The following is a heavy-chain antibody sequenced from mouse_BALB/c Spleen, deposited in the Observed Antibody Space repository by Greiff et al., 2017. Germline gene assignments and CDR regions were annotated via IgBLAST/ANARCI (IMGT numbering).Heavy chain of an antibody. J-gene: IGHJ3*01. Sequence: VQLQQSGAELVKPGTSVKLSCKASGYNFTSYWINWVKLRPGQGLEWIGDIYPGSGSTNYNEKFKSKATLTVDTSSSTAYMQLSSLASEDSALYYCARWDYGNPWFAYWGQGTLVTVSA. V-gene: IGHV1-55*01. CDR2: IYPGSGST. D-gene: IGHD2-1*01. CDR1: GYNFTSYW. CDR3: ARWDYGNPWFAY.